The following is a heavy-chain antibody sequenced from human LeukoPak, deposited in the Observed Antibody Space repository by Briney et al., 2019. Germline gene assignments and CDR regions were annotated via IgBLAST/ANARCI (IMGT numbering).Heavy chain of an antibody. Sequence: PSQTLSLTCTVSGGSISSGDYYWSWIRQPPGKGLEWIGYIYYSGSTYYNPSLKSRVTISVDTSKNQFSLKLSSVTAADTAVYYCARDNPGSYSHHGMDVWGKGTTVTVSS. D-gene: IGHD3-10*01. CDR3: ARDNPGSYSHHGMDV. V-gene: IGHV4-30-4*01. CDR2: IYYSGST. CDR1: GGSISSGDYY. J-gene: IGHJ6*04.